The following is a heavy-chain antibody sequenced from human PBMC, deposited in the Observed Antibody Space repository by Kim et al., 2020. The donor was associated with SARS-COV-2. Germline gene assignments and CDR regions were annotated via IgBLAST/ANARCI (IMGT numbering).Heavy chain of an antibody. Sequence: SLKSRVTISVDPSKNQCALKLSSVTAADTAVYYCARQSELAGIGYYYGMDVWGQGTTVTVSS. J-gene: IGHJ6*02. V-gene: IGHV4-31*02. CDR3: ARQSELAGIGYYYGMDV. D-gene: IGHD6-19*01.